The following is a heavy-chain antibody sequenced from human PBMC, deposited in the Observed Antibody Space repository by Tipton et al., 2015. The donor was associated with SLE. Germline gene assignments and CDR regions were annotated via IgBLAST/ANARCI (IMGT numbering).Heavy chain of an antibody. V-gene: IGHV1-18*01. J-gene: IGHJ3*02. CDR1: GYTFTSYG. D-gene: IGHD2-15*01. Sequence: QSGAEVKKPGASVKVSCKASGYTFTSYGISWVRQAPGQGLEWMGWISAYNGNTNYAQKLQGRVTMTTDTSTSTAYMELRSLRSDDTAVYYCASDDSLVVVAATYAFDIWGQGTMVTVSS. CDR3: ASDDSLVVVAATYAFDI. CDR2: ISAYNGNT.